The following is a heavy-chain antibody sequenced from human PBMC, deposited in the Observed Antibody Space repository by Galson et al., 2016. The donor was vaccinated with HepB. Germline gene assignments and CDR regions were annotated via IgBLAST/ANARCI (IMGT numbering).Heavy chain of an antibody. CDR3: ARGARWLPTYYYYYMDV. CDR1: GYTFTSYY. V-gene: IGHV1-46*01. D-gene: IGHD2-15*01. J-gene: IGHJ6*03. CDR2: INPSGGST. Sequence: SVKVSCTASGYTFTSYYMHWVRQAPGQGLEWMGIINPSGGSTSYAQKFQGRVTMTRDTSTSTVYMELSSLRSEDTAVYYCARGARWLPTYYYYYMDVWGKGTTVTVSS.